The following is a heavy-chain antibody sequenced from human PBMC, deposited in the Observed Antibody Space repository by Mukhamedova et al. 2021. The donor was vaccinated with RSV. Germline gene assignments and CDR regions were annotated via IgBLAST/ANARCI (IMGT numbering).Heavy chain of an antibody. CDR3: TRQLRSYAAFDI. Sequence: RYSPSFQGQVTISADRSISTAYLQWSSLKASDTAMYYCTRQLRSYAAFDIWGQGTMVTVSS. V-gene: IGHV5-51*01. D-gene: IGHD3-16*01. J-gene: IGHJ3*02.